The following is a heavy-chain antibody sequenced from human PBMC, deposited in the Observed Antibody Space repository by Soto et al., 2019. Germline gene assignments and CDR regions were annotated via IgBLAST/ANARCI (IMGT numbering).Heavy chain of an antibody. V-gene: IGHV4-59*01. CDR2: IYYSGST. Sequence: PSDTLSLTCTVSGGSISSYYWSWIRQPPGKGLEWIGYIYYSGSTNYNPSHKSRVTISVDTSKNQFSLKLSSVTAADTSVYYCARLRGYSYGYGDFDYWGQGILVTVSS. J-gene: IGHJ4*02. CDR1: GGSISSYY. CDR3: ARLRGYSYGYGDFDY. D-gene: IGHD5-18*01.